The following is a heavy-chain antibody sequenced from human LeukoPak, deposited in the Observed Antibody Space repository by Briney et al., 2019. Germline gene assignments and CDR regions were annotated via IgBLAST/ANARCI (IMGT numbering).Heavy chain of an antibody. J-gene: IGHJ4*02. V-gene: IGHV4-39*07. Sequence: SETLSLTCTVSGGSISSSSYYWGWIRQPPGKGLEWIGSIYYSGSTYYNPSLKSRVTISVDTSKNQFSLKLSSVTAADTAVYYCARDRNWGYVWGSYRLGYYFDYWDQGTLVTVSS. CDR1: GGSISSSSYY. CDR3: ARDRNWGYVWGSYRLGYYFDY. CDR2: IYYSGST. D-gene: IGHD3-16*02.